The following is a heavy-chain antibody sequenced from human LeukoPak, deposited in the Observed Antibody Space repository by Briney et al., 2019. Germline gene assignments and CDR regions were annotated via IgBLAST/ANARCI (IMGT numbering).Heavy chain of an antibody. J-gene: IGHJ4*02. V-gene: IGHV3-48*03. CDR2: ISSSGSTI. CDR3: ARRAGAYSHPYDY. CDR1: GFTFSTYE. D-gene: IGHD4/OR15-4a*01. Sequence: GGSLRLSCAASGFTFSTYEMTWVRQSPGKGLEWVSYISSSGSTIYYADSVKGRFTISRDNARNSLYLQMNSPRAEDTAVYYCARRAGAYSHPYDYWGQGTLVTVSS.